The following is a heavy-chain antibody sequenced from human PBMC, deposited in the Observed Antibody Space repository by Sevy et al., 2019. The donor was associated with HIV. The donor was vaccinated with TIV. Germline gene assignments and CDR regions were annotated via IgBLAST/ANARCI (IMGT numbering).Heavy chain of an antibody. J-gene: IGHJ4*01. Sequence: GGSLRLSCAASRFTFTTYWMSWVRQAPGKGLEWVGYIKEDGSAKYYADSVRGRFTISRDNAKNSLYLQMSSLRVEDTAVYYCARDSPGYGGYSYWGQGTLVTVS. CDR3: ARDSPGYGGYSY. CDR2: IKEDGSAK. V-gene: IGHV3-7*01. CDR1: RFTFTTYW. D-gene: IGHD4-4*01.